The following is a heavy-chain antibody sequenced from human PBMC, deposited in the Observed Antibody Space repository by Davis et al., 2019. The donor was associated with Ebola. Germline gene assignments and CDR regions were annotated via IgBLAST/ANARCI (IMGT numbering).Heavy chain of an antibody. CDR2: VYYTGDT. D-gene: IGHD6-6*01. Sequence: GSLRLSCIVSGGSINGNSYYWGWIRQSPGKGLEWIGNVYYTGDTYYSPSLKNRVSITVDPSRTQFSLNLNSVTAADTAVYYCARQSSSSWGDYWGQGTLVTVSS. J-gene: IGHJ4*02. CDR1: GGSINGNSYY. CDR3: ARQSSSSWGDY. V-gene: IGHV4-39*01.